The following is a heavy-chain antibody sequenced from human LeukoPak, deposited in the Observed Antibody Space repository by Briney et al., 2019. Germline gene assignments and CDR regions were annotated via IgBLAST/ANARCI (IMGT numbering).Heavy chain of an antibody. CDR1: GGSFSGYY. V-gene: IGHV4-34*01. Sequence: PSETLSLTCAVFGGSFSGYYWSWIRQPPGKGLEWIGEIDHSGSTNYNPSMKSRVTMSVGTSKSQLSLKVTSVTAADTAVYYCARRRSSGWYYFDYWGQGTLVTVSS. CDR3: ARRRSSGWYYFDY. CDR2: IDHSGST. D-gene: IGHD6-19*01. J-gene: IGHJ4*02.